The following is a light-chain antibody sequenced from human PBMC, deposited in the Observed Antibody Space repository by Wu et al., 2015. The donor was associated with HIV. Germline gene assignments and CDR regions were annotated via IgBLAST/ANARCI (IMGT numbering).Light chain of an antibody. CDR3: HHYMSDLQT. CDR2: RAS. J-gene: IGKJ1*01. CDR1: QNIGSS. V-gene: IGKV1-5*03. Sequence: DIQMTQSPSTLSASVGDKVTITCRANQNIGSSLAWYQQSPGKALQLLIYRASDLQPGVPFRFSGSGSGTDFTLTITSLQPDDLGTYFXHHYMSDLQTFGQGTKVEVK.